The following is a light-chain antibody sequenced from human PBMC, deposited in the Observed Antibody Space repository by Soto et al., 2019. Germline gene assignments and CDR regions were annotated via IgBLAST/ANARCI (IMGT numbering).Light chain of an antibody. CDR2: EVS. Sequence: QSVLTQPPSASGFPGQSVTISCTGTSSDVGGYKYVSWYQQYPGKAPKLMIYEVSKRPSGVPDRFSGSKSGNTASLTVSGLPAEDEDDYYCSSYAGSPYVFGTGTKVTVL. J-gene: IGLJ1*01. CDR1: SSDVGGYKY. V-gene: IGLV2-8*01. CDR3: SSYAGSPYV.